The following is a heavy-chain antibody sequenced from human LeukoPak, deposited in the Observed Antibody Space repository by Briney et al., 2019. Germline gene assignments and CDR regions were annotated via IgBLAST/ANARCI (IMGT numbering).Heavy chain of an antibody. CDR1: GFTFSNFW. J-gene: IGHJ4*02. V-gene: IGHV3-7*01. CDR2: IKKDGSKK. Sequence: PGGSLRLPCAVSGFTFSNFWMSWVRQAPGKGLEWVANIKKDGSKKGYVGSVKGRFTISRDNSKNTLYLQMNSLRAEDTAVYYCARASGGAYWGQGTLVTVSS. D-gene: IGHD3-16*01. CDR3: ARASGGAY.